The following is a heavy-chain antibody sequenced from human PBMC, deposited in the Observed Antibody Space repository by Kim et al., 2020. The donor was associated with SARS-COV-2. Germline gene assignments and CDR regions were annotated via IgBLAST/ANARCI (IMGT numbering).Heavy chain of an antibody. V-gene: IGHV3-23*01. Sequence: GGSLRLSCAASGFTFRSYAMSWARQAPGKGLEWVSTISSSGDRTFYADSVKGRFTISRDNSKNTLYLQMNSLRVEDTAVYHCVKARESWGDSYHDYWGQGTLVTVSS. CDR2: ISSSGDRT. CDR1: GFTFRSYA. CDR3: VKARESWGDSYHDY. D-gene: IGHD2-21*02. J-gene: IGHJ4*02.